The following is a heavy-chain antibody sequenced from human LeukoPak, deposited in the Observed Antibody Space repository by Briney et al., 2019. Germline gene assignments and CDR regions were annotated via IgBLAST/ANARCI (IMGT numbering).Heavy chain of an antibody. J-gene: IGHJ3*02. Sequence: SVKVSCNSSGGSFSSYAINWVRHAPGQGLEWMGGIIPIFGTANYAQKFQGRVTITADESTSTAYMELSSLRSEDTAVYYCARDGGDGYILNAFDIWGQGTMVTVSS. CDR2: IIPIFGTA. CDR3: ARDGGDGYILNAFDI. V-gene: IGHV1-69*13. D-gene: IGHD5-24*01. CDR1: GGSFSSYA.